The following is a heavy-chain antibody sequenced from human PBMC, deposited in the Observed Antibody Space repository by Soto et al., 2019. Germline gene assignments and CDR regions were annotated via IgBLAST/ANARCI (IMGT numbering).Heavy chain of an antibody. J-gene: IGHJ4*02. Sequence: QVQLVQSGAEVKNPGASVRVSCRASGYSFTIYGITWVRQAPGQGLEWMGWISTYDGNTNYAQNFQGRVSMARDTSTSTAYMELRSLRSDGTAVYYCARDRGRSCIGGTCPFDYWGQGTLVTVSS. D-gene: IGHD2-15*01. V-gene: IGHV1-18*01. CDR2: ISTYDGNT. CDR1: GYSFTIYG. CDR3: ARDRGRSCIGGTCPFDY.